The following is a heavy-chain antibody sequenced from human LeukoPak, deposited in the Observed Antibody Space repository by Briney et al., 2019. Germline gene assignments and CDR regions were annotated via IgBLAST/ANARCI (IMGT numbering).Heavy chain of an antibody. Sequence: SGGSLRLSCAAPGFTFSSYWVHWVRQAPGKGLVWVSRINPDGSSTNYADSVKGRFSISRDNAKNTLYLQVNSLRAEDTAVYHCARGSNTAMDLDYWGQGTLVTVSS. CDR2: INPDGSST. CDR3: ARGSNTAMDLDY. V-gene: IGHV3-74*01. D-gene: IGHD5-18*01. CDR1: GFTFSSYW. J-gene: IGHJ4*02.